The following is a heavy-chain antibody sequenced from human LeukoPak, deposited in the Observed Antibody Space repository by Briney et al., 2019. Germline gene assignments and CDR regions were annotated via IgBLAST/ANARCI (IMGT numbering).Heavy chain of an antibody. CDR2: ISGSGGGT. D-gene: IGHD3-10*01. CDR3: AKGHILLWFVA. J-gene: IGHJ5*02. Sequence: GLSLRLSCAASGFTFSSYAMSWVRQAPGKGLEWVSAISGSGGGTYYADSVKGRFTISRDNSKNTLYLQMNSLRAEDTAVYYCAKGHILLWFVAWGQGTLVTVSS. CDR1: GFTFSSYA. V-gene: IGHV3-23*01.